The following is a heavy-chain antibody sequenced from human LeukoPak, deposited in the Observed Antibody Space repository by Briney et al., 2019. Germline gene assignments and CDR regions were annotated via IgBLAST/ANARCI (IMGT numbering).Heavy chain of an antibody. CDR1: GFTFDKSW. J-gene: IGHJ6*02. Sequence: PGGSLRLSCAASGFTFDKSWMSWVRQAPGKGLEWVANINHEGGDIQYVDSVEGRFTISRDNAKDSVYLQMNSLRAEDTAVYHCATYINWVAGDVWGQGTTVTVSS. CDR2: INHEGGDI. D-gene: IGHD1-1*01. V-gene: IGHV3-7*01. CDR3: ATYINWVAGDV.